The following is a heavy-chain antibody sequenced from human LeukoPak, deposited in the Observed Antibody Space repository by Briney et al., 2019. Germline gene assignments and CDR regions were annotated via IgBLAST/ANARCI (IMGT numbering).Heavy chain of an antibody. D-gene: IGHD3-10*01. J-gene: IGHJ6*03. V-gene: IGHV4-34*01. CDR3: ARRLGRKFGERFYYYYMDV. Sequence: SETLSLTCAVYGGSFSGYYWSWIRQPPGKGLEWIGEMNHSGSTNYNPSLKSRVTISVDTSKNQFSLKLSSVTAADTAVYYCARRLGRKFGERFYYYYMDVWGKGTTVTISS. CDR2: MNHSGST. CDR1: GGSFSGYY.